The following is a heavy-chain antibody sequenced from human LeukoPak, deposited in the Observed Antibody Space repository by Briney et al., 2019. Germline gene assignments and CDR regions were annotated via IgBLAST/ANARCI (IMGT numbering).Heavy chain of an antibody. CDR1: GGSISSSSYY. CDR3: AASGYDTSPEY. Sequence: KPSETLSLTCTVSGGSISSSSYYWGWIRQPPGKGLEWIGSIYYSGSTYYNPSLKSRVTISVDTSKNQFSLKLSSVTAADTAVYDCAASGYDTSPEYWGQGTLVTVSS. J-gene: IGHJ4*02. D-gene: IGHD5-12*01. V-gene: IGHV4-39*01. CDR2: IYYSGST.